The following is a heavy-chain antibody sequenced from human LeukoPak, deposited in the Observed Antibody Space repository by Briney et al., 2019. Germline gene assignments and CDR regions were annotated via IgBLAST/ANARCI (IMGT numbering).Heavy chain of an antibody. Sequence: GGSLRLSCAASGFAFSSYGMHWVRQAPGKGLEWVAYIHYDSSTEDYADSVKGRFTISRDNSKNTLYLQMNSLRAEDTAVYYCARDGEQLVRDYFDYWGQGTLVTVSS. D-gene: IGHD6-6*01. V-gene: IGHV3-30*02. CDR3: ARDGEQLVRDYFDY. CDR2: IHYDSSTE. J-gene: IGHJ4*02. CDR1: GFAFSSYG.